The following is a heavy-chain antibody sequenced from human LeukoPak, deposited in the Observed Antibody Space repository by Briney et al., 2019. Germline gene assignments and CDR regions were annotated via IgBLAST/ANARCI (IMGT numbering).Heavy chain of an antibody. CDR2: ISSNGGST. Sequence: GGSLRLSCAASGFTFSSYALHWVRQAPGKGLEYVSAISSNGGSTYYADSVKGRFTISRDNSKNTLYLQMGSLRAEDTAVYYCAKARIVGATGIDYWGQGTLVTVSS. CDR3: AKARIVGATGIDY. V-gene: IGHV3-64*02. CDR1: GFTFSSYA. D-gene: IGHD1-26*01. J-gene: IGHJ4*02.